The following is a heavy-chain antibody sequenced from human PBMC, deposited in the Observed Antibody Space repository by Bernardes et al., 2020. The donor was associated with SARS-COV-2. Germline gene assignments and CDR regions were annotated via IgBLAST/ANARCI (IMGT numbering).Heavy chain of an antibody. CDR2: ISYDGSNK. V-gene: IGHV3-30*18. Sequence: GGSLRLSCAASGFTFSSYGMHWVRQAPGKGLEWVAVISYDGSNKYYADSVKGRFTISRDNSKNTLYLQMNSLRAEDTAVYYCAKDICCNYDFWSGYYTYYYYYGMDVWGQGTTVTVSS. CDR3: AKDICCNYDFWSGYYTYYYYYGMDV. J-gene: IGHJ6*02. D-gene: IGHD3-3*01. CDR1: GFTFSSYG.